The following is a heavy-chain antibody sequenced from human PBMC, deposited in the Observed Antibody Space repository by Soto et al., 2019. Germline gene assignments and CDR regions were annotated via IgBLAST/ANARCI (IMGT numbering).Heavy chain of an antibody. CDR1: GYTFTGYY. CDR3: ARDCSGGSCYLAMDY. CDR2: INPNSGGT. D-gene: IGHD2-15*01. Sequence: ASVKVSCKASGYTFTGYYMHWVRQAPGQGLEWMGWINPNSGGTKYSQKFQGRVTITRDTSASTAYMELSSLRSEDTAVYYCARDCSGGSCYLAMDYWGQGTLVTVSS. J-gene: IGHJ4*02. V-gene: IGHV1-2*02.